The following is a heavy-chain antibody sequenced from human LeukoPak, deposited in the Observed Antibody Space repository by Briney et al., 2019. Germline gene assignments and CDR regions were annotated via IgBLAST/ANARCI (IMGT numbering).Heavy chain of an antibody. J-gene: IGHJ4*02. Sequence: ASVKVSCKASGYTFTSYGISWVRQAPGQGLEWMGWINSYNGNTKYAQKLQGRVTMTTDTSTSTAYMELRSLRSDDTAVYHCARGSSGWLARDYWGQGTLVTVSS. CDR3: ARGSSGWLARDY. CDR2: INSYNGNT. CDR1: GYTFTSYG. V-gene: IGHV1-18*01. D-gene: IGHD6-19*01.